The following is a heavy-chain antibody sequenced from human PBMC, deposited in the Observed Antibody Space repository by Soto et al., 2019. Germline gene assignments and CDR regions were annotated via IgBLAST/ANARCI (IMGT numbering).Heavy chain of an antibody. CDR2: MNQDGSEK. J-gene: IGHJ4*02. V-gene: IGHV3-7*04. Sequence: EVQLVEFGGGLVQPGGSLRLSCAVSGFTFNRYWMTWVRQAPGKGLEWVANMNQDGSEKYYVDSVKGRFTISRDNAKNSLYMQMSSLRVEDTAVDYCARAGELWFGESYFDYGGQGTLVTVSS. CDR3: ARAGELWFGESYFDY. D-gene: IGHD3-10*01. CDR1: GFTFNRYW.